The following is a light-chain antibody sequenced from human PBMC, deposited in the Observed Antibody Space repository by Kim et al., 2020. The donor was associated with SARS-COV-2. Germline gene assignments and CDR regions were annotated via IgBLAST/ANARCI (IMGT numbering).Light chain of an antibody. CDR1: RGNIASND. V-gene: IGLV6-57*03. J-gene: IGLJ2*01. CDR3: QSYDSSNLVV. CDR2: EDN. Sequence: KTVNVSCTRSRGNIASNDVQGYQQRPGRAPATVISEDNQRPSGGPDRCSGSSDSASNAASLTISGRKTEDEAGDYCQSYDSSNLVVFGGGTQLTVL.